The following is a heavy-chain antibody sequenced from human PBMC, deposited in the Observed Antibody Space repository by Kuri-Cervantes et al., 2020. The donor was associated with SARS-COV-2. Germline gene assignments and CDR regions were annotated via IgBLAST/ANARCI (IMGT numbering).Heavy chain of an antibody. CDR1: EFTVVGYY. Sequence: GESLKISCEASEFTVVGYYMSWVRQAPGKGLEWVSLIYSGDGGATYYSDSVKGRFTVSRDNSKNTLYLQMNSLRVEDTAVYYCAREGVREIYYYYYYGMDVWGQGTTVTVSS. V-gene: IGHV3-66*01. CDR3: AREGVREIYYYYYYGMDV. D-gene: IGHD2-8*01. CDR2: IYSGDGGAT. J-gene: IGHJ6*02.